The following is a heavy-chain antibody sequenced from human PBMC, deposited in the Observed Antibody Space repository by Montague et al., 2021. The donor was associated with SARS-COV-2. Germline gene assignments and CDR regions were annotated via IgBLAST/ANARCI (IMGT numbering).Heavy chain of an antibody. CDR2: IYYSGST. Sequence: TLSLTCSVSSGSINSGGFYWSWIRRPPGKGLEWIGYIYYSGSTYYNPSLESRLTISVDTSKNQFSLNLSSVTAADTAVYYCARSVRGYCNDDSCLARYYYGLDVWGQGTTVTASS. D-gene: IGHD2-15*01. V-gene: IGHV4-31*03. J-gene: IGHJ6*02. CDR3: ARSVRGYCNDDSCLARYYYGLDV. CDR1: SGSINSGGFY.